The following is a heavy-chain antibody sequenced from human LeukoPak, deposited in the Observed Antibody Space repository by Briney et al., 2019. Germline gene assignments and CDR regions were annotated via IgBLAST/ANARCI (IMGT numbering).Heavy chain of an antibody. D-gene: IGHD3-22*01. CDR3: ARADRSDYYSAPNAFDI. J-gene: IGHJ3*02. CDR2: IDYSGST. Sequence: PSETLSLTCTVSGGSISSYYWSWIRQSPEKGLEWIGHIDYSGSTNSNPSLKSRVTTSVDTSKNQFSLRLSSVTAADTAVYFCARADRSDYYSAPNAFDIWGQGTMVAVSS. V-gene: IGHV4-59*01. CDR1: GGSISSYY.